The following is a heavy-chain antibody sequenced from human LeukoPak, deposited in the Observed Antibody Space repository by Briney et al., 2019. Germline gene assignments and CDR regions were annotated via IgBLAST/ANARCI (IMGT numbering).Heavy chain of an antibody. V-gene: IGHV4-59*08. D-gene: IGHD5-24*01. Sequence: PSETLSLTCTVSGGSISSYYWSWIRQPPGKGLEWIGYIYYSGSTNYNPSLKSRVTISVDTSKNQFSLKLSSVTAADTAVYHCARVMATAERFFDYWGQGTLVTVCS. CDR2: IYYSGST. J-gene: IGHJ4*02. CDR1: GGSISSYY. CDR3: ARVMATAERFFDY.